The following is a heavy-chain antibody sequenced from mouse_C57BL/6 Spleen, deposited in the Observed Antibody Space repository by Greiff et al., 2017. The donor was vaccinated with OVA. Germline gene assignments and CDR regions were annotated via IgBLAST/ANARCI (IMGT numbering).Heavy chain of an antibody. D-gene: IGHD1-1*01. V-gene: IGHV1-42*01. Sequence: VQLQQSGPELVKPGASVKISCKASGYSFTGYYMNWVKQSPEKSLEWIGEINPSTGGTTYNQKFKAKATLTVDKSSSTAYMQLKSLTSEDSAVYYCARAITTVVARNYAMDYWGQGTSVTVSS. CDR2: INPSTGGT. CDR1: GYSFTGYY. CDR3: ARAITTVVARNYAMDY. J-gene: IGHJ4*01.